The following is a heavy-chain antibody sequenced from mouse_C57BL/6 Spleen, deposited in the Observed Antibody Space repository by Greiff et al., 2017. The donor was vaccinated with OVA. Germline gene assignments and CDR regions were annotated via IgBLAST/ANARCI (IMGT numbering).Heavy chain of an antibody. V-gene: IGHV5-17*01. CDR3: ARDYGSSHGYFDY. Sequence: EVKLMESGGGLVKPGGSLKLSCAASGFTFSDYGMHWVRQAPEKGLEWVAYISSGSSTIYYADTVKGRFTISRDNAKNTLFLQMTSLRSEDTAMYYCARDYGSSHGYFDYWGQGTTLTVSS. D-gene: IGHD1-1*01. CDR1: GFTFSDYG. CDR2: ISSGSSTI. J-gene: IGHJ2*01.